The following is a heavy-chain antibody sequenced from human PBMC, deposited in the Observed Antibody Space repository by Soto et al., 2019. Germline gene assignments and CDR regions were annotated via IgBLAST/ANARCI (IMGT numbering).Heavy chain of an antibody. CDR1: GFTFSSYA. CDR2: ISGSGGNT. J-gene: IGHJ4*02. Sequence: GGSLRLSCAVSGFTFSSYAMSWVRQAPGKGLEWVSDISGSGGNTYYADSVKGRFTISRDNSKNTLYLQMNSLRVEDTAVYYCAKLSGGLITKRAFDYWGQGTLVTVSS. CDR3: AKLSGGLITKRAFDY. V-gene: IGHV3-23*01. D-gene: IGHD3-16*02.